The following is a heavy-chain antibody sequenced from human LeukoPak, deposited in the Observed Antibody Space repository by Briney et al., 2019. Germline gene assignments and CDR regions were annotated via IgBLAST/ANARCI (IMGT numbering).Heavy chain of an antibody. CDR3: ARLWFGELPIDY. CDR1: GYTFTGYY. CDR2: INPNSGGT. D-gene: IGHD3-10*01. Sequence: ASVKVSCKASGYTFTGYYMHWVRQAPGQGLEWMGWINPNSGGTNYAQKLQGRVTMTTDTSTSTAYMELRSLRSDDTAVYYCARLWFGELPIDYWGQGTLVTVSS. V-gene: IGHV1-2*02. J-gene: IGHJ4*02.